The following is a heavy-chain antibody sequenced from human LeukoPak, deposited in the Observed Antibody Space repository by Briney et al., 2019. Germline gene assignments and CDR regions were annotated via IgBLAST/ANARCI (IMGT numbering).Heavy chain of an antibody. V-gene: IGHV3-30*18. CDR3: AKTTTVTTDYYYGMDV. D-gene: IGHD4-17*01. CDR1: GFTFSSYG. CDR2: ISYDGSNK. J-gene: IGHJ6*02. Sequence: GRSLRLSCAASGFTFSSYGMHWVRQAPGKGLEWVAVISYDGSNKYYADSVKGRFTISRDNSKNPLYLQINSLRAEDTAVYYCAKTTTVTTDYYYGMDVWGQGTTVTVSS.